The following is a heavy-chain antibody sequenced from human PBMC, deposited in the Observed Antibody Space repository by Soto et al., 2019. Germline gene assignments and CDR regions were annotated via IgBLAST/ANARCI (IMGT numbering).Heavy chain of an antibody. V-gene: IGHV4-59*01. CDR3: ARDSGWERAFDI. CDR1: GGSISSYY. D-gene: IGHD6-19*01. J-gene: IGHJ3*02. CDR2: IYYSGST. Sequence: QVQLQESGPGLVKPSETLSLTCTVSGGSISSYYWSWIRQPPGKGLEWIGYIYYSGSTNYNPSLNSRVTISVDTSTNQFSLKLSSVTAADTAVYYCARDSGWERAFDIWGQGTMVTVSS.